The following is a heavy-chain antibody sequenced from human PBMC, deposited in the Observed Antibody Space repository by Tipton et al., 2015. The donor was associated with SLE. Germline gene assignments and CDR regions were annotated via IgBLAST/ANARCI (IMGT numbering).Heavy chain of an antibody. CDR3: ARVSTMVRGVQDFYYYYLDV. D-gene: IGHD3-10*01. J-gene: IGHJ6*03. Sequence: TLSLTCIVSGDSISSNNYYWGWIRQPPGKGLEWIGSISYRGNTYYNPSLKSRVTISVGTSKNHFSLKVTSVTAADTAVYYCARVSTMVRGVQDFYYYYLDVWGKGTTVTVSS. CDR2: ISYRGNT. V-gene: IGHV4-39*07. CDR1: GDSISSNNYY.